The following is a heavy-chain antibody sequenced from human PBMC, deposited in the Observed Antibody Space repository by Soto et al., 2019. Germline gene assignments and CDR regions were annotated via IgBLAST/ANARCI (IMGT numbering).Heavy chain of an antibody. D-gene: IGHD4-4*01. J-gene: IGHJ4*02. Sequence: PSETLSLTCSVSGGSISSTYSYWGWIRQPPGKGLEWIATVYKGGSTYSNPSLKSRVSISVDTSMQQFYLNLNSVSAADTAVYFCLTWGHCRRNYCYGPNSWGQGTLVTVSS. CDR2: VYKGGST. CDR3: LTWGHCRRNYCYGPNS. V-gene: IGHV4-39*01. CDR1: GGSISSTYSY.